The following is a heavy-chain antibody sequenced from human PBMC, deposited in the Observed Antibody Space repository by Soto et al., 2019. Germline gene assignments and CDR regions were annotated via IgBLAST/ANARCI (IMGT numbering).Heavy chain of an antibody. CDR3: ARVKLMVYAIGPYGWFDP. V-gene: IGHV1-69*01. J-gene: IGHJ5*02. CDR2: IIPIFGTA. Sequence: QVQLVQSGAEVKKPGSSVKFSCKASGGTFSSDAISWVRQAPGQGLEWMGGIIPIFGTANYAQKFQGRVTITADESTSTAYMELSSLRSEDTAVYYCARVKLMVYAIGPYGWFDPWGQGTLVTVSS. CDR1: GGTFSSDA. D-gene: IGHD2-8*01.